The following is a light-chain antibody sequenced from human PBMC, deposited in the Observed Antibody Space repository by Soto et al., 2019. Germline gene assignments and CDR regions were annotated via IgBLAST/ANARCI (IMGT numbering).Light chain of an antibody. CDR1: SSDVGGFNY. CDR3: SSYRSSGTLYV. J-gene: IGLJ1*01. V-gene: IGLV2-14*03. CDR2: DVS. Sequence: QSALTQPASVSGSPGQSITISCTGTSSDVGGFNYVSWYQHHPGKAPRLIIYDVSNRPSGVSNRFSGSKSGNTASLTISGLQAEDEADYYCSSYRSSGTLYVFGTGTKLTVL.